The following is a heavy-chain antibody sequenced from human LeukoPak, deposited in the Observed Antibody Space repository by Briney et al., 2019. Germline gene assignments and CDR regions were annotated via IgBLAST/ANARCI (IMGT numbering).Heavy chain of an antibody. V-gene: IGHV1-69*13. D-gene: IGHD1-26*01. CDR3: ATFGTPRSWDYYFQS. CDR1: GGTFIIYG. J-gene: IGHJ4*02. CDR2: IIPFFGTP. Sequence: ASVKVSCKASGGTFIIYGISWVRQAPGQGLDWLGGIIPFFGTPNHAQKFQSRVTISAYESTSTAYMELSSLISEDTAVYYCATFGTPRSWDYYFQSWGQGTLVTVSS.